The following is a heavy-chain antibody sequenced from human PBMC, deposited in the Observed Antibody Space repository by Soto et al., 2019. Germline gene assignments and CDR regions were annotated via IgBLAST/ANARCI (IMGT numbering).Heavy chain of an antibody. Sequence: ASVKVSCKASGYTFTSYAIHWVRQAPGQRLEWMGWINGGNGNTKSSQKFQGRVTITRDTSASTAYMELSSLRSEDTAVYYCAVGIQAAFDIWGQGTMVTVSS. CDR2: INGGNGNT. D-gene: IGHD7-27*01. CDR3: AVGIQAAFDI. J-gene: IGHJ3*02. CDR1: GYTFTSYA. V-gene: IGHV1-3*01.